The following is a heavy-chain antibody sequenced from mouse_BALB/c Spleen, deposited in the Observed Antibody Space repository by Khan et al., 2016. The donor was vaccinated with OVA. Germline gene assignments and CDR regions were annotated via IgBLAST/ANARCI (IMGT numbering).Heavy chain of an antibody. V-gene: IGHV14-3*02. CDR3: ATRYGNPFAF. CDR2: IDPPNDDS. D-gene: IGHD2-1*01. CDR1: GFNIKDTY. Sequence: VQLQQSGAELVKPGASVKLSCSASGFNIKDTYIHWMKQRPEQGLEWIGRIDPPNDDSKYGPQFQAKATLNADTSSHTAYLQLSSLTSEDTAVYYCATRYGNPFAFWGQGTLVSVSA. J-gene: IGHJ3*01.